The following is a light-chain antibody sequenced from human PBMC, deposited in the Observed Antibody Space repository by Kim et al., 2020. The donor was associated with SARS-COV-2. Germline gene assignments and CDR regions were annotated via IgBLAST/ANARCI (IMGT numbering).Light chain of an antibody. CDR3: QQYRAYPVA. V-gene: IGKV1-16*02. CDR1: QDIINA. Sequence: GDRVTVTCRASQDIINALTWFLQKPGKAPESLIYDASTLRIGVPSKFSGSGSGTDFTLSISSLQPEDFATYYCQQYRAYPVAFGQGTKLEI. J-gene: IGKJ2*01. CDR2: DAS.